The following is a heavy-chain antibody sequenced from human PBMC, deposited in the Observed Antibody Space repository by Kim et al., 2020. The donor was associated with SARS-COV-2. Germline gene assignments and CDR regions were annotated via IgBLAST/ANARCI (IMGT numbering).Heavy chain of an antibody. V-gene: IGHV4-59*02. CDR3: ARGGITGRQFDF. CDR1: GGSVSGYF. CDR2: IYYSGTT. Sequence: SETLSLTCTVSGGSVSGYFWGWIRQPPGKGLEWIGYIYYSGTTTYNPSLRSRVTISVDTSKNQFSLELSSVTAADTAVYYCARGGITGRQFDFWGQGALVTVSS. D-gene: IGHD1-1*01. J-gene: IGHJ4*02.